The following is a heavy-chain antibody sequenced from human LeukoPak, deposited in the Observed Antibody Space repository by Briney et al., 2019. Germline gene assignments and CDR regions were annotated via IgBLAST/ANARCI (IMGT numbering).Heavy chain of an antibody. Sequence: GGSLRLSCAASGFNFTTYGMHWVRQSPGKGPEWLAFIRFDGTKKYYADFVQGRFTISRDNSKNTLYLHINSLRVEDTAVYYCAKGDSSGYSGSFDIWGQGTMVTVSS. CDR2: IRFDGTKK. J-gene: IGHJ3*02. D-gene: IGHD3-22*01. CDR3: AKGDSSGYSGSFDI. CDR1: GFNFTTYG. V-gene: IGHV3-30*02.